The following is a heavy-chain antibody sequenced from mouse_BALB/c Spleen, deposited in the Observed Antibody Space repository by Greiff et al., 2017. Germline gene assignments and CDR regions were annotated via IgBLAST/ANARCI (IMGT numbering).Heavy chain of an antibody. CDR1: GFTFSDYY. V-gene: IGHV5-4*02. CDR3: ARLIYYDYDVGAMDY. CDR2: ISDGGSYT. J-gene: IGHJ4*01. Sequence: EVMLVESGGGLVKPGGSLKLSCAASGFTFSDYYMYWVRQTPEKRLEWVATISDGGSYTYYPDSVKGRFTISRDNAKNNLYLQMSSLKSEDTAMYYCARLIYYDYDVGAMDYWGQGTSVTVSS. D-gene: IGHD2-4*01.